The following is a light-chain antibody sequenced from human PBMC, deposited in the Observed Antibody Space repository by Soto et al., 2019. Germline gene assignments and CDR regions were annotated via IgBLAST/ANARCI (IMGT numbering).Light chain of an antibody. CDR3: QQRSNGPPFT. J-gene: IGKJ4*01. CDR2: DAS. V-gene: IGKV3-11*01. CDR1: QSISNF. Sequence: EVVLTQSPATLSLSPGERATLSCSASQSISNFLAWYQQKPGQAPRLLIYDASKRATDIPDRFIGSGSGTDFTLTISSLEPEDFAVYYCQQRSNGPPFTVGGGSKVDI.